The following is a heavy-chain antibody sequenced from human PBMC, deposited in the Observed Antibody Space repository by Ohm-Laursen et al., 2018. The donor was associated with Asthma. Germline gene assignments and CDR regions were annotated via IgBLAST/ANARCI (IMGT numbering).Heavy chain of an antibody. CDR1: GFTFSSYG. J-gene: IGHJ4*02. CDR2: ISYDGSNK. CDR3: ARDSVTIFGVVSHFDY. V-gene: IGHV3-30*03. D-gene: IGHD3-3*01. Sequence: SLRLSCTASGFTFSSYGMHWVRQAPGKGLEWVAVISYDGSNKYYADSVKGRFTISRDNSKNTLYLQMNSLRAEDTAVYYCARDSVTIFGVVSHFDYWGQGTLVTVSS.